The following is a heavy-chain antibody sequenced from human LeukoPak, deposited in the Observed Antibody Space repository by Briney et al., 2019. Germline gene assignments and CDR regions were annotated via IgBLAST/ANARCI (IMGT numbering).Heavy chain of an antibody. CDR3: ARNRRRGWFDP. J-gene: IGHJ5*02. Sequence: SETLSLTCAVYGGSFSGYYWSWIRQPPGKGLEWIGEINHSGSTNYNPSLKSRVTISVDTSKNQFSLKLSSVTAADTAVYYCARNRRRGWFDPWGQGTLVTVSS. V-gene: IGHV4-34*01. D-gene: IGHD1-14*01. CDR1: GGSFSGYY. CDR2: INHSGST.